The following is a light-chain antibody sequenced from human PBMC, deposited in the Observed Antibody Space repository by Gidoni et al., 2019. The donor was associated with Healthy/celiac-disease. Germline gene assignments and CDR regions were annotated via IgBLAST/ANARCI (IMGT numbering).Light chain of an antibody. CDR2: WAS. CDR1: QSVLYSSNNKNY. Sequence: DIVMTPSPDSLAVSLGERATINCKSSQSVLYSSNNKNYLAWYQQKPGQPPKLLMYWASTRESGVPDRFSGSGSGTDFTLTISSLQAEDVAVYYCQQYYSTPYTFXHXTKLEI. V-gene: IGKV4-1*01. J-gene: IGKJ2*01. CDR3: QQYYSTPYT.